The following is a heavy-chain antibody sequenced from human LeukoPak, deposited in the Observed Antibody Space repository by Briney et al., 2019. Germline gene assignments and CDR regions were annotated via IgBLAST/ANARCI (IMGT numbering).Heavy chain of an antibody. CDR1: GFTFSSYA. Sequence: GGSLRLSCAASGFTFSSYAMHWVRQAPGKGLEWVAVISYDGSNKYYADSVKGRFTISRDNSKNTLYLQMNSLRAEDTAVYYCARGGDSSSWYFYYYYYMDVWGKGTTVTISS. CDR2: ISYDGSNK. D-gene: IGHD6-13*01. J-gene: IGHJ6*03. CDR3: ARGGDSSSWYFYYYYYMDV. V-gene: IGHV3-30*04.